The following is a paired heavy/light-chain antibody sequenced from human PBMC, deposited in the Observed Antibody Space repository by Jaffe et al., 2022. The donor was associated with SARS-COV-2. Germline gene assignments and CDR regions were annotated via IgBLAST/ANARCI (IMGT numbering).Light chain of an antibody. CDR1: NSDIGGYNY. CDR3: SSYTSGGTRYV. Sequence: QSALTQPASVSGSPGQSITISCTGTNSDIGGYNYVSWYQHHPGKAPKLIIYDVYHRPSGVSNRFSGSKSGSTASLSISGLQTEDEADYYCSSYTSGGTRYVFGTGTKVTVL. J-gene: IGLJ1*01. V-gene: IGLV2-14*03. CDR2: DVY.
Heavy chain of an antibody. Sequence: QVQLLESGPGLVKPSETLSLTCSVSGGSMNTYYWSWARQPPGKGLEWIGFIHSSGITNYNPTLKSRLTISVDTSKNQFSLKLTSVTAADTAVYYCARYASGSYHWDTWGQGALVTVSS. CDR1: GGSMNTYY. D-gene: IGHD3-10*01. CDR2: IHSSGIT. V-gene: IGHV4-59*01. CDR3: ARYASGSYHWDT. J-gene: IGHJ5*02.